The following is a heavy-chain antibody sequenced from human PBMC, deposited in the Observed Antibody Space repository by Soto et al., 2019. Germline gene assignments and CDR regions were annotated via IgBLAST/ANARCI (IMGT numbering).Heavy chain of an antibody. V-gene: IGHV1-18*01. Sequence: ASVKVSCKASGYTFTSYGISWVRQAPGQGLEWMGWISAYNGNTNYAQKLQGRVTMTTDTSTSTAYMELRSLRSDDTAVYYCARIPPLHYDILTGRYYYYYGMDVWGQGTTVTVSS. CDR1: GYTFTSYG. CDR2: ISAYNGNT. J-gene: IGHJ6*02. D-gene: IGHD3-9*01. CDR3: ARIPPLHYDILTGRYYYYYGMDV.